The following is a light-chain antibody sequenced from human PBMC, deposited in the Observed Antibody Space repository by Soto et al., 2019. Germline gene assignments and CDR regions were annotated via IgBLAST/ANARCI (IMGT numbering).Light chain of an antibody. Sequence: DVVMTQSPLSLPVNPGQPASISCRSSQSLVYSDGKTYLSWFQQRPGQSPRRLIYKVSTRDSGVPDRFSGSGSGADFTLKISSVEAEDIAIYYCMQSAYWPYTFGQGTKLEIK. V-gene: IGKV2-30*01. CDR2: KVS. CDR3: MQSAYWPYT. J-gene: IGKJ2*01. CDR1: QSLVYSDGKTY.